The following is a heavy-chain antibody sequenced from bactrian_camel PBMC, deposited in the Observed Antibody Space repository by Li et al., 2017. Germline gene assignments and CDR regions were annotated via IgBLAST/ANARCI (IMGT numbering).Heavy chain of an antibody. CDR3: ARSSCIDGTCPVAY. CDR1: GFTFSSYG. D-gene: IGHD1*01. V-gene: IGHV3S10*01. CDR2: VDSSGRT. Sequence: VESGGGLVQPGGSLRLSCAASGFTFSSYGMSWVRQAPGKGLEWVAGVDSSGRTAYADSVKGRFTISRDNARNTLYLQMNNLRYEDSAMYYCARSSCIDGTCPVAYRGQGTQVTVS. J-gene: IGHJ4*01.